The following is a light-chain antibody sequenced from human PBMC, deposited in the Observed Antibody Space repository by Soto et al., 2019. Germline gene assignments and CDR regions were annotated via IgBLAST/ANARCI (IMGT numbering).Light chain of an antibody. CDR3: QQYNSWPFT. Sequence: IVLTPPPGTRSLSPGERATLSCRASQSVISSYLAWYQQTPGQAPRLLIYGASTWATGIPARFSGSESGTVFTLTISSLQSEDFAAYYCQQYNSWPFTFGPGTKVDIK. CDR1: QSVISSY. J-gene: IGKJ3*01. V-gene: IGKV3-15*01. CDR2: GAS.